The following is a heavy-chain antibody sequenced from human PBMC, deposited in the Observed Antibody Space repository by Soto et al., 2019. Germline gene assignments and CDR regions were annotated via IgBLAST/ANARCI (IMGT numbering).Heavy chain of an antibody. CDR1: GFTFTNNA. J-gene: IGHJ4*02. CDR2: ISGSGGGT. Sequence: PGGSLRLSCAASGFTFTNNAMSWVRQAPGKGLEWVSAISGSGGGTNYADSVKGRFTISRDNSKNTVYLQMNSLRAEDTAIYYCAKNIGYTGSYFDYWGQGTLVTVSS. V-gene: IGHV3-23*01. CDR3: AKNIGYTGSYFDY. D-gene: IGHD2-2*02.